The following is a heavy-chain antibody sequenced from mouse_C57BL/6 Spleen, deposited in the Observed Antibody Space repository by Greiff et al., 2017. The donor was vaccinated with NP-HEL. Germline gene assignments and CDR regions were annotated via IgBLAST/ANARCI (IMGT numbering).Heavy chain of an antibody. CDR3: ARGYYGSSYFDY. Sequence: VQLKQSGPELVKPGASVKIPCKASGYTFTDYNMDWVKQSHGKSLEWIGDINPNNGGTIYNQKFKGKATLTVDKSSSTAYMELRSLTSEDTAVYYCARGYYGSSYFDYWGQGTTLTVSS. J-gene: IGHJ2*01. CDR1: GYTFTDYN. CDR2: INPNNGGT. D-gene: IGHD1-1*01. V-gene: IGHV1-18*01.